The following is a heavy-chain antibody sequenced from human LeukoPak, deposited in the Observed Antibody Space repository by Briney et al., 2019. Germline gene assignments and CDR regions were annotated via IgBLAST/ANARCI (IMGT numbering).Heavy chain of an antibody. D-gene: IGHD6-13*01. Sequence: GGSLRLSCTGSGFTFGDYDINWVRQAPGKGLEWVGFIRSKAYGGTTENAASVEGRFAISKDDSKTIAYLQLNSLKTEDTAVYYCSRSGAGRDYFDYWGQGTLVTVSS. CDR3: SRSGAGRDYFDY. V-gene: IGHV3-49*04. CDR2: IRSKAYGGTT. CDR1: GFTFGDYD. J-gene: IGHJ4*02.